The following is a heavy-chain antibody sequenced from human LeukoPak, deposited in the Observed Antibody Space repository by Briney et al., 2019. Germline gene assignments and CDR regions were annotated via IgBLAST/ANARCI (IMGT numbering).Heavy chain of an antibody. CDR1: GGSISSGGYY. D-gene: IGHD4-23*01. Sequence: SETLSLTCTASGGSISSGGYYWSWIRQHPGKGLEWIGYIYYSGSTYYNPSLKSRVTISVDTSKNQFSLKLSSVTAADTAVYYCARGYRIYGGNEAFDYWGQGTLVTVSS. CDR3: ARGYRIYGGNEAFDY. CDR2: IYYSGST. V-gene: IGHV4-31*03. J-gene: IGHJ4*02.